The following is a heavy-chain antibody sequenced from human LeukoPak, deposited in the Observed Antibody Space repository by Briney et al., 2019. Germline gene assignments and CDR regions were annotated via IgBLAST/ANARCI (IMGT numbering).Heavy chain of an antibody. CDR1: GGSISSYY. Sequence: SETLSLTCTVSGGSISSYYWSWIRQPPGKGLEWIGYIYYSGSTNYNPSLKRRVTISVDTSKNQFSLKLSSVTAADTAVYYCARGGPNYYMDVWGKGTTVTVSS. V-gene: IGHV4-59*01. CDR3: ARGGPNYYMDV. J-gene: IGHJ6*03. CDR2: IYYSGST.